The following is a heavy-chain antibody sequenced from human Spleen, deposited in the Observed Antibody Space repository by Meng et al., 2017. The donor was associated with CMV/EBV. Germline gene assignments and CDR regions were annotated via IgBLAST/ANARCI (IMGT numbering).Heavy chain of an antibody. CDR2: IFYSGHT. D-gene: IGHD1-26*01. Sequence: SETLSLTCTVSGDSISSSSYYWGWIRQPPGRGLEWIGSIFYSGHTYYNPSLRGRVTISVETSKKQFSLRLSSVTAADTAVYYCAKAGLVGATVAEYFQHWGQGTLVTVSS. J-gene: IGHJ1*01. CDR3: AKAGLVGATVAEYFQH. CDR1: GDSISSSSYY. V-gene: IGHV4-39*07.